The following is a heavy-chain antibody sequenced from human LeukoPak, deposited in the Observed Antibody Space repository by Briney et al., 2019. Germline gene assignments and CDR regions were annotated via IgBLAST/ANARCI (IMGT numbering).Heavy chain of an antibody. CDR1: GFTFFNYG. J-gene: IGHJ3*02. Sequence: PGGSLRLSCAASGFTFFNYGMHWVRQAPGKGLEWVAVIWYDGSNKYYADSVKGRFTISRDNSKNTLYLQMNSLRAEDTAVYYCARGSDSPSPHAFDIWGQGTMVTVSS. CDR3: ARGSDSPSPHAFDI. CDR2: IWYDGSNK. V-gene: IGHV3-33*08.